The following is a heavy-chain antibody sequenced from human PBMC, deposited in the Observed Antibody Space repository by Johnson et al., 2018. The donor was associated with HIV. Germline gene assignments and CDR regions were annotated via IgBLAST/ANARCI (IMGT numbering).Heavy chain of an antibody. CDR3: AREAYCSGGSCYDAFDI. D-gene: IGHD2-15*01. CDR1: GFTFSSYG. V-gene: IGHV3-33*08. J-gene: IGHJ3*02. Sequence: VQLVESGGGVVQPGRSLRLSCAASGFTFSSYGMHWVRQAPGKGLEWVAFIRYDGSNKYYADSVKGRFTISRDNSKNTLYLQMNSLRAEDTAVYYCAREAYCSGGSCYDAFDIWGQGTMVTVSS. CDR2: IRYDGSNK.